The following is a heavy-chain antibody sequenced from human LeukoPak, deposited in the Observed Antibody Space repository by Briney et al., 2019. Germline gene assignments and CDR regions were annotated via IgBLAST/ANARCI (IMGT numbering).Heavy chain of an antibody. CDR2: IYPGDSDT. CDR3: ERRPYSSGNFDY. CDR1: GYSFTSYW. D-gene: IGHD6-19*01. Sequence: GESLKISCKGSGYSFTSYWIGWVRQMPGKGREWMGIIYPGDSDTRYGPSFQGQVTISADKSISTAYLQWSSLKASDTAMYYCERRPYSSGNFDYWGQGTLVTVSS. J-gene: IGHJ4*02. V-gene: IGHV5-51*01.